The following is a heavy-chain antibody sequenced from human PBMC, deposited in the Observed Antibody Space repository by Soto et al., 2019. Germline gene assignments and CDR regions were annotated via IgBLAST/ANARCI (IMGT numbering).Heavy chain of an antibody. CDR1: GFTFNNAW. Sequence: EVQLVESGGGLVKPGGSLRLSCAASGFTFNNAWMNWVRQAPGKGLQWVGRIKSKTDGGTTDYAAPVKGRFTISRDDSKTTLYLQMNSLKTEDTAVYYCSTEGLNGDLDYWGQGTLVTVSS. CDR2: IKSKTDGGTT. CDR3: STEGLNGDLDY. D-gene: IGHD4-17*01. V-gene: IGHV3-15*07. J-gene: IGHJ4*02.